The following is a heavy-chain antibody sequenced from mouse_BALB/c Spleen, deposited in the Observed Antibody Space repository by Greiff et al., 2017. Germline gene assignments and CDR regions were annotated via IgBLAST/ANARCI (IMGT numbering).Heavy chain of an antibody. Sequence: EVQLVESGGGLVKPGGSLKLSCAASGFTFSDYYMYWVRQTPEKRLEWVATISDGGSYTYYPDSVKGRFTISRDNAKNNLYLQMSSLKSEDTAMYYCARVYYRYYYYAMDYWGQGTSVTVSS. CDR3: ARVYYRYYYYAMDY. CDR1: GFTFSDYY. J-gene: IGHJ4*01. D-gene: IGHD2-14*01. V-gene: IGHV5-4*02. CDR2: ISDGGSYT.